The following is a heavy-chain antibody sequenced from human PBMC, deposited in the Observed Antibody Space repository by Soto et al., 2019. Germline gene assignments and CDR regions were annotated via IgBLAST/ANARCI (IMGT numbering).Heavy chain of an antibody. CDR1: GISVKSNY. V-gene: IGHV3-53*04. CDR3: ARGVFGQPDS. Sequence: EVQLVESGGGMVQPGGSLRLSCVASGISVKSNYMNWVRQAPGKGLEWVSIMYSGGSTYYADSVKGRFTISRHNSKDTLYLQMISLRIEDTATYYCARGVFGQPDSWGQGTLVLVSS. J-gene: IGHJ4*02. CDR2: MYSGGST. D-gene: IGHD3-10*02.